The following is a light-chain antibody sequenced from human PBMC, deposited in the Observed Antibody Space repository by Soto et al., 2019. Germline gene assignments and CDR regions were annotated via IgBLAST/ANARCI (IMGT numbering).Light chain of an antibody. J-gene: IGLJ1*01. CDR2: EVS. V-gene: IGLV2-8*01. CDR1: SSDVGGHKY. CDR3: SSYTRSRYV. Sequence: QCVLTQPPSASGSLGSSVTISCTGTSSDVGGHKYVSWYQHHPGKAPKLILFEVSQRPSGVPHRFSGSKSGNTASLTISGLQAEDEADYYCSSYTRSRYVFVTVSKVTGL.